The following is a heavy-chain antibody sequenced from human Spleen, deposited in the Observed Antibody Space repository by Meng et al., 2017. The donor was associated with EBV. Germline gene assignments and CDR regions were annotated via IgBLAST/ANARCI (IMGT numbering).Heavy chain of an antibody. V-gene: IGHV4-4*02. J-gene: IGHJ4*02. CDR3: ATGMFSYGPFDT. D-gene: IGHD3-10*01. CDR2: IYHSGFR. Sequence: HAQLQEPAPGLVKPSGTLSLTCTVSGASITNPNWWTWVRQSPGKGLEWIGEIYHSGFRTYNPSLESRVTISVDKSKNQFSLNVNSVTAADTAVYYCATGMFSYGPFDTWGQGTLVTVSS. CDR1: GASITNPNW.